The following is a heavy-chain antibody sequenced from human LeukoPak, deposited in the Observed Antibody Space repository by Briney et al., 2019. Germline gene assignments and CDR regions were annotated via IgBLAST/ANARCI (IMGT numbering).Heavy chain of an antibody. V-gene: IGHV4-59*08. D-gene: IGHD3-3*01. CDR3: TRHHSKFWNYGMDV. J-gene: IGHJ6*02. CDR2: IYYSGST. Sequence: SETLSLTCTVSGGSINTYYWSWIRQPPGKGMEWIGYIYYSGSTNYNPSLKSRVTISVDTSKNQFSLKLSSVTAADAAVYYCTRHHSKFWNYGMDVWGQGTTVTVSS. CDR1: GGSINTYY.